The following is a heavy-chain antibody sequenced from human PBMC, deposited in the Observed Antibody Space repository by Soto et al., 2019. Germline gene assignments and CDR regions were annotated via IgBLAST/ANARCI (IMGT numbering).Heavy chain of an antibody. Sequence: GGSLRLSCAASGFTFSSYGMHWVRQAPGKGLEWVAVISYDGSNKYYADSVKGRFTISRDNSKNTLYLQMNSLRAEDTAVYYCAKDVAARPYYGMDVWGQGTTVTVSS. CDR1: GFTFSSYG. CDR2: ISYDGSNK. V-gene: IGHV3-30*18. CDR3: AKDVAARPYYGMDV. J-gene: IGHJ6*02. D-gene: IGHD6-6*01.